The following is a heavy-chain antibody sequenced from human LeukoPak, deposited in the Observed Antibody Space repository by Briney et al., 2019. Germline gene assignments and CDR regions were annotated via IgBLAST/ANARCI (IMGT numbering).Heavy chain of an antibody. Sequence: GGSLRLSCAASEFTFSRYAMHWVRQAPGKGLEWVAVISYDGSNKYYADSVKGRFTISRDNSKNTLYLQMNSLRGEDTAVYYCARGETMRGDTTPPFDSWGQGTLVTVSS. CDR2: ISYDGSNK. CDR1: EFTFSRYA. V-gene: IGHV3-30-3*01. CDR3: ARGETMRGDTTPPFDS. D-gene: IGHD3-16*01. J-gene: IGHJ4*02.